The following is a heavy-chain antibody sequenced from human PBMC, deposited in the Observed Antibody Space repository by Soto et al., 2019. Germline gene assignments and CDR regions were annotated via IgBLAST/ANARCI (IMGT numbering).Heavy chain of an antibody. Sequence: GGSLRLSCAASQFIFDKYDMHWVRQATGKGLEWVSGIGTLGDKYYSASVRGRFTIIRENAKNSVHLQMNALTGGDTGLYYCVRGRSNDYKPTPPPIFDPSGQGTLVTVSS. V-gene: IGHV3-13*01. D-gene: IGHD4-17*01. CDR3: VRGRSNDYKPTPPPIFDP. J-gene: IGHJ5*02. CDR2: IGTLGDK. CDR1: QFIFDKYD.